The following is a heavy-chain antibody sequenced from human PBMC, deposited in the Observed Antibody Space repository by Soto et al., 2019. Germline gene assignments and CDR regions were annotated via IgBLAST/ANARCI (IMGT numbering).Heavy chain of an antibody. V-gene: IGHV1-69*13. D-gene: IGHD2-2*01. J-gene: IGHJ4*02. Sequence: SVKVSCKASGGTFSSYAISWVRQAPGQGLEWMGGIIPIFGTANYAQKFQGRVTITADESTSTAYMELSSLRSEDTAVYYCARGYCSSTSCYDPFDYWGQGTLVTVSS. CDR3: ARGYCSSTSCYDPFDY. CDR1: GGTFSSYA. CDR2: IIPIFGTA.